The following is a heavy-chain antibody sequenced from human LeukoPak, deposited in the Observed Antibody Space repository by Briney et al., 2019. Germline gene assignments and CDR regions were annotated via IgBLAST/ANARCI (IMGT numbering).Heavy chain of an antibody. CDR3: ASSKWGSYYFDY. V-gene: IGHV4-59*11. Sequence: SETLSLTCTVSGGSFSSHYWSWIRQPPGKGLEWIGYIYYSGSTNYNPSLKSRVTISVDTSKNQFSLKLSSVTAADTAVYYCASSKWGSYYFDYWGQGTLVTVSS. D-gene: IGHD7-27*01. J-gene: IGHJ4*02. CDR1: GGSFSSHY. CDR2: IYYSGST.